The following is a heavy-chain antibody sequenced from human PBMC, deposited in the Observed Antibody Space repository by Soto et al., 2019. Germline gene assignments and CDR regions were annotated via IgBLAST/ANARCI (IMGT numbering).Heavy chain of an antibody. CDR3: ARDRNTAMVQYNWFDP. D-gene: IGHD5-18*01. CDR1: GYTFTSYG. J-gene: IGHJ5*02. CDR2: ISAYNGNT. Sequence: QVPLVQSGAEVKKPGASVKVSCKASGYTFTSYGISWVRQAPGQGLEWMGGISAYNGNTNYAQKLQGRVTMTTDTSTSAAYMELRSLRSDDTAVYYCARDRNTAMVQYNWFDPWGQGTLVTVSS. V-gene: IGHV1-18*01.